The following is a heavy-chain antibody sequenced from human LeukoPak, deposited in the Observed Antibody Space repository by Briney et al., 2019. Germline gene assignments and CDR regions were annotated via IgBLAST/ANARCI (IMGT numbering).Heavy chain of an antibody. Sequence: PGGSLRLSCAASGFIVRSNYMSWVRQAPWKGLEWVSVIYSGGSTYHADSVRGRFTISRDNSKNTLYLQMNSLRAEDTALYYCARSQMTRVTENYFDYWGQGTLVTVSS. D-gene: IGHD4-17*01. CDR2: IYSGGST. J-gene: IGHJ4*02. V-gene: IGHV3-66*01. CDR1: GFIVRSNY. CDR3: ARSQMTRVTENYFDY.